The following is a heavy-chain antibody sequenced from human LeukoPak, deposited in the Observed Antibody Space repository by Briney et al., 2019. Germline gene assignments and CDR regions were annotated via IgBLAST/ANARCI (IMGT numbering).Heavy chain of an antibody. Sequence: GSLRLSCAASGFTFSGSAMHWVRQASGKGLEWVGRIRSKANSYATAYAASVKGRFTISRDDSKNTAYLQMNSLKTEDTAVYYCTRHGVDTAMVTVDYWGQGTLVTVSS. D-gene: IGHD5-18*01. J-gene: IGHJ4*02. CDR1: GFTFSGSA. CDR2: IRSKANSYAT. CDR3: TRHGVDTAMVTVDY. V-gene: IGHV3-73*01.